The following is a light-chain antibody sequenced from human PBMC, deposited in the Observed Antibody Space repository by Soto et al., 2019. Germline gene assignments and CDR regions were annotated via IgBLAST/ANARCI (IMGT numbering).Light chain of an antibody. J-gene: IGKJ1*01. CDR2: DAS. V-gene: IGKV1-5*01. CDR1: QSISSW. CDR3: QQYNSYSPA. Sequence: DIQMTQCPCSLSASVGDRVTITCRASQSISSWLAWYQQKPGKAPKLLIYDASSLESGVPSRFSGSGSGTEFTLTISSLQPDDFATYYCQQYNSYSPAFGQGTKVDIK.